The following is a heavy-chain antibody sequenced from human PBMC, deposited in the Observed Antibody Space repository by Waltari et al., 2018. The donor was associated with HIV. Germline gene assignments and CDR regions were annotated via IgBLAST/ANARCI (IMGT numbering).Heavy chain of an antibody. CDR3: TTGSSGAEDY. J-gene: IGHJ4*02. CDR2: IKSKQSGGTV. D-gene: IGHD3-22*01. CDR1: GVDFKKYW. Sequence: EVQLVESGGGLVKPGESLRVPCAASGVDFKKYWISWFRQAPEKGLEWVGRIKSKQSGGTVDYAAPVKGRFTISRDDSKNMMYLQMDSLESEDTAVYYCTTGSSGAEDYWGQGTLVTVSS. V-gene: IGHV3-15*01.